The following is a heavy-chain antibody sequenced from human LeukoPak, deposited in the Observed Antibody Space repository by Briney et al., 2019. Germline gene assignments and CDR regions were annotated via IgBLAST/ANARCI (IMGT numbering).Heavy chain of an antibody. CDR2: IRGSGGST. CDR1: GFTFNNYA. Sequence: PGGSMRLSCAASGFTFNNYAMSWFRQAPGKGLEWVSVIRGSGGSTYFADSVKGRFTISRENSKNTLYLQMNSLRVEDTAVYYCAKSASGWFVDYWGQGTLVTVSP. V-gene: IGHV3-23*01. CDR3: AKSASGWFVDY. J-gene: IGHJ4*02. D-gene: IGHD6-19*01.